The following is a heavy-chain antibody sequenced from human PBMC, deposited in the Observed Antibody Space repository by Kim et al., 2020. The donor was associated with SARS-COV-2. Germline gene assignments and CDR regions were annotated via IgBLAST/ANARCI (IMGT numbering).Heavy chain of an antibody. CDR1: GGSISSSSYY. V-gene: IGHV4-39*01. Sequence: SETLSLTCTVSGGSISSSSYYWGWIRQPPGKGLEWIGSIYYSGSTYYNPSLKSRVTISVDTSKNQFSLKLSSVTAADTAVYYCARRGRGVTVTTSFDYWGQGTLVTVSS. CDR3: ARRGRGVTVTTSFDY. J-gene: IGHJ4*02. D-gene: IGHD4-17*01. CDR2: IYYSGST.